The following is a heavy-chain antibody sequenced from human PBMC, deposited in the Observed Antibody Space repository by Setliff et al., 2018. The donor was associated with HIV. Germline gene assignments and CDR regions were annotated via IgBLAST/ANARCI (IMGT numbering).Heavy chain of an antibody. D-gene: IGHD3-9*01. V-gene: IGHV1-8*02. Sequence: GASVKVSCKASGYTFTSYDINWVRQATGQGLEWMGWMNPNSGNTGYAQKFQGRVTMTRNTSISTAYMELSSLRSEDTAVYYCAAHYDILTGYRRPLDYWGQGTLVTVSS. J-gene: IGHJ4*02. CDR3: AAHYDILTGYRRPLDY. CDR2: MNPNSGNT. CDR1: GYTFTSYD.